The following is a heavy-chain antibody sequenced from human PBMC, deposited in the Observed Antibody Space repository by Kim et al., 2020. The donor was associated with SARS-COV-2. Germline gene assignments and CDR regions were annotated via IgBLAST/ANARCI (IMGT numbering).Heavy chain of an antibody. D-gene: IGHD3-10*01. J-gene: IGHJ6*02. Sequence: ASVKVSCKASGYTFTSYDINWVRQATGQGLEWMGWMNPNSGNTGYAQKFQGRVTMNRNTSISPAYMELSSLRSEDTAVYYCARSSRYYGSGSYYYYYYGMAVWGQGTTGTVSS. CDR3: ARSSRYYGSGSYYYYYYGMAV. V-gene: IGHV1-8*01. CDR2: MNPNSGNT. CDR1: GYTFTSYD.